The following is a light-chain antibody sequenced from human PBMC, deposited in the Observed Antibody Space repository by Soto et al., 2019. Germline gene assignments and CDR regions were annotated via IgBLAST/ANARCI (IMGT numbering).Light chain of an antibody. V-gene: IGKV3-20*01. CDR2: GAS. CDR1: QSVSSSY. CDR3: QQYGSSSLT. Sequence: DIVLTQSPGTLSLSPGERATLSCRASQSVSSSYLAWYQQKPGQAPRLLIYGASSRVTGIPDRFSGSGSGTDFTLTISRLEPEDFAVYYCQQYGSSSLTFGGGTKVDIK. J-gene: IGKJ4*02.